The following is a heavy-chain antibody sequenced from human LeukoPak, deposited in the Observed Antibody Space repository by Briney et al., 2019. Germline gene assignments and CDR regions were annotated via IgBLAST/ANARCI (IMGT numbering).Heavy chain of an antibody. CDR1: GYTFTSYL. CDR2: INPSGAGT. D-gene: IGHD3-10*01. CDR3: ARATESYGQWPVEGY. Sequence: ASVKVSCKASGYTFTSYLMHWVRQAPGHGLEWMGIINPSGAGTSYAQKFQGRVTMTRDTSTSTVYMELSSLRSEDTAVYYCARATESYGQWPVEGYWGQGTLVTVSS. V-gene: IGHV1-46*01. J-gene: IGHJ4*02.